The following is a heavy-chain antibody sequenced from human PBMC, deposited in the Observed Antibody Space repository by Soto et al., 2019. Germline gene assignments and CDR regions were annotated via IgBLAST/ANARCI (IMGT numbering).Heavy chain of an antibody. D-gene: IGHD3-3*01. CDR3: ARGLFWSGRYDYYYYGMDV. CDR2: TYYRSKWYN. V-gene: IGHV6-1*01. J-gene: IGHJ6*02. CDR1: GDSVSSNSAA. Sequence: SQTLSLTCVISGDSVSSNSAACNWIRQSPSRGLEWLGRTYYRSKWYNDYAVPVKSRITINPDTSKNQFSLQLNSVTPEDTAVYNCARGLFWSGRYDYYYYGMDVWGQGTTVTVSS.